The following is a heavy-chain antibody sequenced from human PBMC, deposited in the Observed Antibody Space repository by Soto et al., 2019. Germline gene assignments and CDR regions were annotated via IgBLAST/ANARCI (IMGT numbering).Heavy chain of an antibody. CDR1: GGSFSGYY. Sequence: SETLSLTCAVYGGSFSGYYWSWIRQPPGKGLEWIGEINHSGSTNYNPSLKSRVTISVDTSKNQFSLKLSSVTAADTAVYYCARVIRGRYYDFWSGYYTRNWFDPWGQGTLVTVS. J-gene: IGHJ5*02. D-gene: IGHD3-3*01. CDR3: ARVIRGRYYDFWSGYYTRNWFDP. V-gene: IGHV4-34*01. CDR2: INHSGST.